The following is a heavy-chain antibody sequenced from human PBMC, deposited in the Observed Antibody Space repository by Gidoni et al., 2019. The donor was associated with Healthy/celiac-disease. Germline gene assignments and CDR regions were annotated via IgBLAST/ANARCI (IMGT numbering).Heavy chain of an antibody. CDR2: ISSSSSTI. D-gene: IGHD1-26*01. CDR3: ARDRQWELLYDAFDI. Sequence: EVQLVESGGGLVQPGGSLRLSCAASGFTFSSYSMNWVRQAPGKGLEWVSYISSSSSTIYYADSVKGRFTISRDNAKNSLYLQMNSLRDEDTAVYYCARDRQWELLYDAFDIWGQGTMVTVSS. CDR1: GFTFSSYS. V-gene: IGHV3-48*02. J-gene: IGHJ3*02.